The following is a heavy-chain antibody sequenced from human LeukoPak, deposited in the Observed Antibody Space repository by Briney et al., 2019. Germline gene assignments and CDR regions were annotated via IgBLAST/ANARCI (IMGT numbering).Heavy chain of an antibody. CDR1: GFTFSSYE. V-gene: IGHV3-48*03. J-gene: IGHJ3*02. Sequence: GGSLRLSCAASGFTFSSYEMNWVRQAPGKGLEWVSYISSSGSNIYYADSVKGRFTISRDNAKNSLYLQMNSLRAEDTAVYYCARDRPQLWFGELSDAFDIWGQGTMVTVSS. CDR3: ARDRPQLWFGELSDAFDI. CDR2: ISSSGSNI. D-gene: IGHD3-10*01.